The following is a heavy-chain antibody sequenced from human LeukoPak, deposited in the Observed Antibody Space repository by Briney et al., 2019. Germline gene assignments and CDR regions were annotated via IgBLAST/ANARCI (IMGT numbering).Heavy chain of an antibody. D-gene: IGHD4-11*01. CDR3: AKGGVGDYRIDF. CDR2: ISSYSTYI. CDR1: GFTFSSSS. J-gene: IGHJ4*02. Sequence: GASLRLSCAASGFTFSSSSMTWVRQAPGKGLEWVSSISSYSTYIYYADSVKGRFTISRDNAENSLYLEMNSLKAEDTALYYCAKGGVGDYRIDFWGQGSLVTVSS. V-gene: IGHV3-21*01.